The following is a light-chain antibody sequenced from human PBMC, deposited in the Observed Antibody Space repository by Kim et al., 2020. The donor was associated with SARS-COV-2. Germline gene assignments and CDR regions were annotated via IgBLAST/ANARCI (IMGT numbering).Light chain of an antibody. V-gene: IGKV3-15*01. CDR2: GIS. Sequence: SPAERAPPSCRASQRVRSNSLAWYQQKPGQAPRLLIYGISTRATGIPARFSGSGSGTEFTLTISSMQSEDFAVYYCQQYSDWPLTFGQGTKVDIK. J-gene: IGKJ1*01. CDR3: QQYSDWPLT. CDR1: QRVRSN.